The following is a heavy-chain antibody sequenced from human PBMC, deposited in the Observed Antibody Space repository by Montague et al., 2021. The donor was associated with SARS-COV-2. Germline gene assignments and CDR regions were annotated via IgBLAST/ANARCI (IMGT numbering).Heavy chain of an antibody. J-gene: IGHJ4*02. Sequence: YLRLSCAASGFTFSSYGTHWVRQAPAKGLEWVAVIWKDGRYRFRAESVKGRFAISRDNSKNTLYLEMNTLRAEDTALYYCARDDSRDGNNFDYWGQGVLVTVSS. D-gene: IGHD5-24*01. V-gene: IGHV3-33*01. CDR3: ARDDSRDGNNFDY. CDR2: IWKDGRYR. CDR1: GFTFSSYG.